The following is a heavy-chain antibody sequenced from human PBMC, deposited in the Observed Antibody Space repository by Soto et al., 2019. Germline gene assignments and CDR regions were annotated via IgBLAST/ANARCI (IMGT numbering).Heavy chain of an antibody. CDR2: MNPNSGNT. CDR3: ARGGYCSSTSCLGYYYYGMDG. Sequence: QVQLVQSGAEVKKPGASVKVSCKASGYTFTSYDINWVRQATGQGLEWMGWMNPNSGNTGYAQKFQGRVTMTRNTSISTAYMELSSLRSEDTAVYYCARGGYCSSTSCLGYYYYGMDGWGQGTTVTVSS. J-gene: IGHJ6*02. D-gene: IGHD2-2*01. V-gene: IGHV1-8*01. CDR1: GYTFTSYD.